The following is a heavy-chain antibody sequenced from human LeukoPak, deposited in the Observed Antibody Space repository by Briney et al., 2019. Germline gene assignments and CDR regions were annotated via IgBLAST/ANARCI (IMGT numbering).Heavy chain of an antibody. CDR1: GVSISSSNSY. Sequence: SETLSLTCTVSGVSISSSNSYWGWIRQPPGKGLEWIGSIYYSGTTYYNPSLKSRVTISVDTSKKQFSLKLRSVTAADTAVYYCARLQDGYNTFDYWGQGTLVTVSS. D-gene: IGHD5-24*01. CDR2: IYYSGTT. J-gene: IGHJ4*02. V-gene: IGHV4-39*01. CDR3: ARLQDGYNTFDY.